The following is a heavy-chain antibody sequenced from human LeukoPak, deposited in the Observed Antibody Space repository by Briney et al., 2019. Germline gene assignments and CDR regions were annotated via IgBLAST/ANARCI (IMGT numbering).Heavy chain of an antibody. CDR2: IYHSGST. CDR3: AGAGGWRTAGLNLDY. Sequence: SETLSLTCTVSGASISSYYWSWVRQPPGKGLEWIGYIYHSGSTNYNPSLKSRVTMSVDMSKNQFSLKLNSVTAADTAVYYCAGAGGWRTAGLNLDYWFQGSL. CDR1: GASISSYY. V-gene: IGHV4-59*01. D-gene: IGHD4-23*01. J-gene: IGHJ4*02.